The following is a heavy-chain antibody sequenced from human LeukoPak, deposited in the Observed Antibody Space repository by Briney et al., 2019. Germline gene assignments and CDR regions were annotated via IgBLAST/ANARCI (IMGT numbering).Heavy chain of an antibody. J-gene: IGHJ4*02. CDR1: GGSFSGYY. D-gene: IGHD1-20*01. V-gene: IGHV4-34*01. Sequence: PSETLSLTCAVYGGSFSGYYWSWIRQPPGKGLEWIGEINHSGSTNYNPSLKSRVTISVDTSKNQFSLKLSSVTAADTAVYYCARGLKGSITGTYYFDYWGQGTLVTVSS. CDR3: ARGLKGSITGTYYFDY. CDR2: INHSGST.